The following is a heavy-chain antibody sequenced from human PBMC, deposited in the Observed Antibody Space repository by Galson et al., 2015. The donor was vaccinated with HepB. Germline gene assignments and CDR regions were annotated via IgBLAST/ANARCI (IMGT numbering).Heavy chain of an antibody. J-gene: IGHJ2*01. CDR3: ARGVKYCSGGSCPDWYFDL. D-gene: IGHD2-15*01. CDR1: GGSISSYY. Sequence: SETLSLTCTVSGGSISSYYWSWIRQPPGKGLEWIGYIYYSGSTNYNPSLKSRVTISVDTSKNQFSLKLSSVTAADTAVYYCARGVKYCSGGSCPDWYFDLWGRGTLVTVSS. V-gene: IGHV4-59*01. CDR2: IYYSGST.